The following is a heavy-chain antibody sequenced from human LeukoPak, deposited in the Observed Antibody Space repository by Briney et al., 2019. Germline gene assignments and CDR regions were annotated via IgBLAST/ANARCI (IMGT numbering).Heavy chain of an antibody. D-gene: IGHD6-19*01. CDR3: VRDGGWYKRGLDYYYYYMDV. J-gene: IGHJ6*03. V-gene: IGHV3-48*03. CDR2: ISSSGSTI. Sequence: PGGSLRLSCAASGFTFSSYEMNWVRQAPGKGLEWVSYISSSGSTIYYADSVKGRFTISRDNAKNSLYLQMNNLRAEDTALYHCVRDGGWYKRGLDYYYYYMDVWGKGTTVTVSS. CDR1: GFTFSSYE.